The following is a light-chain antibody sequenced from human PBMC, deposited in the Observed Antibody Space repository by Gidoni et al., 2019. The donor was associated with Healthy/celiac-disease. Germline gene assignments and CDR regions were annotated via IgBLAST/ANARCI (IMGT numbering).Light chain of an antibody. V-gene: IGLV3-21*02. J-gene: IGLJ2*01. CDR3: QVWDSSSDHPSVV. CDR2: DDS. CDR1: NIGSKS. Sequence: SVLPQPPSVSAATGPPARITWGGNNIGSKSVHWYQQKPGQAPVLVVYDDSDRPSGIPERFSGSNSGNTATLTISRVEAGDEADYYCQVWDSSSDHPSVVFGGGTKLTVL.